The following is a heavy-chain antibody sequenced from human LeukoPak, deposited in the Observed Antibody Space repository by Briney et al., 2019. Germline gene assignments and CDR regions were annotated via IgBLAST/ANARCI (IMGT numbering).Heavy chain of an antibody. CDR2: IYSSGST. V-gene: IGHV4-59*01. CDR1: GGSISSYY. D-gene: IGHD5-24*01. Sequence: SETLSLTCTVSGGSISSYYWSWIRQPPGKGLEWIGYIYSSGSTNYNPSLKSRVSISVDTSKNQFSLRLSSVTAADTAVYYCARGGMATFYWGQGTLVTVSS. CDR3: ARGGMATFY. J-gene: IGHJ4*02.